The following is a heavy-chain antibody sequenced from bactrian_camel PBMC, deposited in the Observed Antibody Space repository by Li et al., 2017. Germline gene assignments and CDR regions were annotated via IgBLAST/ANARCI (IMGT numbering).Heavy chain of an antibody. V-gene: IGHV3S55*01. Sequence: QVQLVESGGGLVQVGESLTLSCAATGSIFESCGMAWFRQAPGEERELVPSISSRGVAYSKDSVKGRFIISQDKARTALYLQMNSLQSEDTALYYCVANGGRRCPGRGQGTQVTVS. D-gene: IGHD7*01. J-gene: IGHJ4*01. CDR2: ISSRGVA. CDR1: GSIFESCG.